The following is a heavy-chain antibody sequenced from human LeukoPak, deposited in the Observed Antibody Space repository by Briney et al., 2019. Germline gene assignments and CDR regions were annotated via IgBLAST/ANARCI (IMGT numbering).Heavy chain of an antibody. Sequence: ASVKVSCKASGYTFTGYYMHWVRQAPGQGLEWMGWINPNSGGTNYAQKVQGWVTMTRDTSISTAYMELSRMRSDDTAVYYCARDGGATNYYYYGMDVWGQGTTVTVSS. D-gene: IGHD1-26*01. CDR3: ARDGGATNYYYYGMDV. J-gene: IGHJ6*02. CDR2: INPNSGGT. V-gene: IGHV1-2*04. CDR1: GYTFTGYY.